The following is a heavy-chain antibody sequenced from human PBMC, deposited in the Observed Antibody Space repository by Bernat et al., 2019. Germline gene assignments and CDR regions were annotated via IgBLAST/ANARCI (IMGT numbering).Heavy chain of an antibody. CDR1: GFTVSSNY. CDR3: ARIEGREAFDI. Sequence: EVQLVESGGDLVQPGGSLRLSCAASGFTVSSNYMSWVRQAPGKGLEWVSVIYSGGSTYYADSVKGRFTISRDNSKNTLYLQMNSLRAEDTAVYYCARIEGREAFDIWGQGTMVTVSS. J-gene: IGHJ3*02. CDR2: IYSGGST. V-gene: IGHV3-66*01.